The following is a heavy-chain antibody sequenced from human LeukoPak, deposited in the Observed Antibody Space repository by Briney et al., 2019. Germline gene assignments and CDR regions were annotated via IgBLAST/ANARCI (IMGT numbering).Heavy chain of an antibody. CDR2: INPNSGGT. Sequence: ASVKVSCKASGYTFIGYFMHWVRQAPAQGLEWMGWINPNSGGTNYVQKFQGRVTMTRDTSSTTTYMELGRLTSDDTAMYYCASRYNWNDFQSNAFDIWGQGTMVTVSS. D-gene: IGHD1-20*01. V-gene: IGHV1-2*02. J-gene: IGHJ3*02. CDR1: GYTFIGYF. CDR3: ASRYNWNDFQSNAFDI.